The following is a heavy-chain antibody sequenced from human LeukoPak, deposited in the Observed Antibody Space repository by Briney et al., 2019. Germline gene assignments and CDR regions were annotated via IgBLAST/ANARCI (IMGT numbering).Heavy chain of an antibody. D-gene: IGHD3-22*01. CDR1: GYTFTGYY. CDR2: INPYSGAT. Sequence: ASVKVSCKASGYTFTGYYMHWVRQAPGQGLEWMGWINPYSGATNYAQKFQGRVTMTRDTSISTAYMELSRLRSDDTAVYYCARVEGGWDSSGYYFEYFQHWGQGTLVTVSS. CDR3: ARVEGGWDSSGYYFEYFQH. V-gene: IGHV1-2*02. J-gene: IGHJ1*01.